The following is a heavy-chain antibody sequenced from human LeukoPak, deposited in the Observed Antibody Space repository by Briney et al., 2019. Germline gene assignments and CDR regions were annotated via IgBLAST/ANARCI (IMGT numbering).Heavy chain of an antibody. J-gene: IGHJ3*02. CDR2: IHPNSGDT. Sequence: ASVKVSCKASGYTFNAYYMHWVRQAPGQGLEWMGWIHPNSGDTNYAQKFQGRVTMTRDTSINTAYMELSRLTSDDTAVYYCATSKAAGDRAFDIWGQGTMVTVFS. D-gene: IGHD7-27*01. V-gene: IGHV1-2*02. CDR3: ATSKAAGDRAFDI. CDR1: GYTFNAYY.